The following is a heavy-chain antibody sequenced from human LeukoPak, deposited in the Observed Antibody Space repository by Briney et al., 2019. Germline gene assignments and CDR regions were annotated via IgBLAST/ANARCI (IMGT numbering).Heavy chain of an antibody. CDR1: GGSISSGDYY. D-gene: IGHD6-6*01. J-gene: IGHJ4*02. CDR2: IYYSGST. Sequence: NPSQTLSLTCTVSGGSISSGDYYWSWIRQPPGKGREWIGYIYYSGSTYYNPSLKSQVTISVDTSKNQFSLKLSSVTAADTAVYYCASEDSSSSYFDYWGQGTLVTVSS. V-gene: IGHV4-30-4*08. CDR3: ASEDSSSSYFDY.